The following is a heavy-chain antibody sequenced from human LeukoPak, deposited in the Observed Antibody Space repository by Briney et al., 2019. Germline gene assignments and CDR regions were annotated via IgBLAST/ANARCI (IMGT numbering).Heavy chain of an antibody. J-gene: IGHJ3*02. CDR2: ISSSGSTI. V-gene: IGHV3-48*03. Sequence: GGSLRLSCAASGFTFSSYEMNWVRQAPGKGLEWVSYISSSGSTIYHAGSVKGRFTISRDNAKNSLYLQMNSLRAEDTAVHYCARDLGDCSGGSCYLPDAFDIWGQGTMVTVSS. CDR1: GFTFSSYE. D-gene: IGHD2-15*01. CDR3: ARDLGDCSGGSCYLPDAFDI.